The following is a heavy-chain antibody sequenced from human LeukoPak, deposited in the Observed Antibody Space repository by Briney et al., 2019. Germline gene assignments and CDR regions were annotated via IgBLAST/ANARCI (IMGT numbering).Heavy chain of an antibody. J-gene: IGHJ3*01. CDR1: GGSISSYY. CDR2: IYHSGST. D-gene: IGHD2-15*01. Sequence: SETLSLTCTVSGGSISSYYWSWIRQPPGKGLEWIGYIYHSGSTNYNPSLKSRVTISVDTSKNQFSLKLSSVTAADTAVYYCAREKVCSGGSCYSAESAFDFWGQGTMVTVSS. CDR3: AREKVCSGGSCYSAESAFDF. V-gene: IGHV4-59*01.